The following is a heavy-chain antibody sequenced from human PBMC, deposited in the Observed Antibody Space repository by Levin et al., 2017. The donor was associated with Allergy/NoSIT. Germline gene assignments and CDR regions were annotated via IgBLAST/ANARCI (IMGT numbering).Heavy chain of an antibody. CDR1: GGXFSXTRYX. J-gene: IGHJ4*02. Sequence: SETLSLTFTVSGGXFSXTRYXXGXXXXXPGKGLEWIGSIFSNGSPYYSPSLKGRVTISVDTSKNQFSLKLNSVTAADTAVYYCARDDPAFGHWGQGTLVTVSS. CDR2: IFSNGSP. CDR3: ARDDPAFGH. V-gene: IGHV4-39*01. D-gene: IGHD3-16*01.